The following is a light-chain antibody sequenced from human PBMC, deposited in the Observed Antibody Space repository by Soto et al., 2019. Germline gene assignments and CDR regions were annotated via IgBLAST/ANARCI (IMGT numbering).Light chain of an antibody. V-gene: IGKV1-9*01. Sequence: ISLPQSPSFLSASVGDRVTITCRASQGISSYLAWYQQKPGKAPKLLIYAASTLQSGVPSRFSGSGSGTEFTLTISSLQPEDFATYYCQQLNSYPITFGQGTRLEIK. CDR3: QQLNSYPIT. CDR2: AAS. CDR1: QGISSY. J-gene: IGKJ5*01.